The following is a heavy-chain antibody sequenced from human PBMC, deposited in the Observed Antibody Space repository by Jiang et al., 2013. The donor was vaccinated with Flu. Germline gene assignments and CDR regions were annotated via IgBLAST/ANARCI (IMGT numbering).Heavy chain of an antibody. V-gene: IGHV1-8*02. CDR3: ARVGAVAGDY. J-gene: IGHJ4*02. Sequence: GAEVKKPGASVRVSCKASGYTFTGYHLHWVRQATGQGLEWMGWMNPNSGDTGYAQKFQGRVTMTRNTSISTAYMELSSLRSEDTAVYYCARVGAVAGDYWGQGTLVTVSS. CDR2: MNPNSGDT. D-gene: IGHD6-19*01. CDR1: GYTFTGYH.